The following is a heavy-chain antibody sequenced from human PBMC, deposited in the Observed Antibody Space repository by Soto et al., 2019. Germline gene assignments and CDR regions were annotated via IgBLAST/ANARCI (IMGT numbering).Heavy chain of an antibody. V-gene: IGHV4-39*01. Sequence: SETLSLTCTVSGGSISSSSYYWGWIRQPPGKGLEWIGSIYYSGSTYYNPSLKSRVTISVDTSKNQFSLKLSSVTAADTAVYYCARHPGDFWSGYYGFVEYWFDPWGQGTLVTVSS. D-gene: IGHD3-3*01. CDR3: ARHPGDFWSGYYGFVEYWFDP. CDR2: IYYSGST. J-gene: IGHJ5*02. CDR1: GGSISSSSYY.